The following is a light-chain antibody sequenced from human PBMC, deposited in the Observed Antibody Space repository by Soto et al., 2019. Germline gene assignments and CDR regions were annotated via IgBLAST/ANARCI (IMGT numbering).Light chain of an antibody. CDR2: GAS. J-gene: IGKJ1*01. CDR1: QSVSSSY. CDR3: QQYGSSPWT. Sequence: IVLTQSQCTLSLSPGRRATLCCRSSQSVSSSYLAWYQQKHGQAPRLXIYGASSRATGIPDRFSGSGSGTDFTLTISRLETEDFAVYYCQQYGSSPWTFGQGTKVDIK. V-gene: IGKV3-20*01.